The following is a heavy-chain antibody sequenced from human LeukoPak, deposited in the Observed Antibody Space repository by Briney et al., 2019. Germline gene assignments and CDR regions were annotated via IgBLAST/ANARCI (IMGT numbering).Heavy chain of an antibody. CDR2: IIPIFGTA. CDR3: ARDYSYYYDS. D-gene: IGHD5-18*01. Sequence: GASVKVSCKASGGTFSSYAISWVRQAPGQGLEWMGGIIPIFGTANYAQKFQGRVTITADESTSTAYMELSSLRSEDTAVYYCARDYSYYYDSWGQGTLVTVSS. CDR1: GGTFSSYA. J-gene: IGHJ4*02. V-gene: IGHV1-69*13.